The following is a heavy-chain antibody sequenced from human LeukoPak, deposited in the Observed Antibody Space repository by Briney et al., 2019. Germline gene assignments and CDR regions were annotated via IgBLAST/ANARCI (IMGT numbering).Heavy chain of an antibody. J-gene: IGHJ6*03. Sequence: PSETLSLTCAVYGGSFSGYYWSWIRQPPGKGLEWIGEINHSGSTNYNPSLKSRVTISVDTSKNQFSLKLSSVTAADTAVYYCARRGGYCSSTSCYRYLYYYYYMDVWGKGTTVTISS. V-gene: IGHV4-34*01. D-gene: IGHD2-2*01. CDR1: GGSFSGYY. CDR2: INHSGST. CDR3: ARRGGYCSSTSCYRYLYYYYYMDV.